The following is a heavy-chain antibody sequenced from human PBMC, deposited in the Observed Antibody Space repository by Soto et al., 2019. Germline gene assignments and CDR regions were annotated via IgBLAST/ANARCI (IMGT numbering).Heavy chain of an antibody. V-gene: IGHV3-7*01. D-gene: IGHD2-21*01. Sequence: VSLRLSCATSGFTFSSYWMSWVRQTPGKGLEWVANIKEDGSEQYYVDSVKGRFTISRDNAKNSLYLQMSSLRDEDTAVYYCARDPVRGGDFDYWGQGTLVTVSS. CDR1: GFTFSSYW. CDR2: IKEDGSEQ. CDR3: ARDPVRGGDFDY. J-gene: IGHJ4*02.